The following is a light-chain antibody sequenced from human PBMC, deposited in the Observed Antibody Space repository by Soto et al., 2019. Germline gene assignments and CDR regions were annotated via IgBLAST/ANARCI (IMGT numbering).Light chain of an antibody. CDR3: QQYDSSPRT. Sequence: EIVLTQSPATLSLSPGERATLSCRASQSVSSSLAWYQQKPGQAPRLLISGASSRAADIPDRFSGSGSGTDFTLTINRLEPEDFAVYHCQQYDSSPRTFGQGTKVDI. J-gene: IGKJ1*01. CDR1: QSVSSS. V-gene: IGKV3-20*01. CDR2: GAS.